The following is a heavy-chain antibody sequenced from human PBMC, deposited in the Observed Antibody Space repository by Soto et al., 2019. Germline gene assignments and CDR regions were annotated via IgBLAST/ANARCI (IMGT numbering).Heavy chain of an antibody. CDR2: ISGSGAIT. CDR1: GFTFSSYA. V-gene: IGHV3-23*01. D-gene: IGHD6-13*01. Sequence: EVQLLESGGGLVQPGGSLRLSCAASGFTFSSYAMNWVRQAPGKGLGWVSTISGSGAITYYADSVKGRFTISRDNSKNTLFLQMNSLRAEDTAIFYCATSWYENWFDPWGQGTLVTVSS. CDR3: ATSWYENWFDP. J-gene: IGHJ5*02.